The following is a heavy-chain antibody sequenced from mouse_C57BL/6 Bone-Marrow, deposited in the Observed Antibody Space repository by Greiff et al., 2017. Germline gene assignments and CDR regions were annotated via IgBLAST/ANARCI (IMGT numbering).Heavy chain of an antibody. CDR3: ASHYYYVQYFDV. Sequence: QVQLQQSGPGLVQPSQSLSITCTVSGFSLTSYGVHWVRQSPGKGLEWLGVIWSGGSTDYNAAFISRLSISKDNSKSQVFFKMNSLQADDTAIYYCASHYYYVQYFDVWGTGTTVTVSS. D-gene: IGHD1-1*01. CDR1: GFSLTSYG. V-gene: IGHV2-2*01. J-gene: IGHJ1*03. CDR2: IWSGGST.